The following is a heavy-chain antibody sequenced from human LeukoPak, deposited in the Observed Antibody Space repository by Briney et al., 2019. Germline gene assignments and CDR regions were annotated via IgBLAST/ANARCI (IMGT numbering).Heavy chain of an antibody. V-gene: IGHV1-69*05. J-gene: IGHJ4*02. CDR2: IIPIFGTA. CDR3: AGESSGWYYSDY. D-gene: IGHD6-19*01. CDR1: GGTFSSYA. Sequence: SVKVSCKASGGTFSSYAISWVRQAPGQGLEWMGRIIPIFGTANYAQKFQGRVTITTDESTSTAYMELSSLRSEDTAVYYCAGESSGWYYSDYWGQGTLVTVSS.